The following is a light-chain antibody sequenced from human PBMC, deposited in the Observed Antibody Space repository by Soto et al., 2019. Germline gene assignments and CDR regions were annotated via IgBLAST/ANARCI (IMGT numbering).Light chain of an antibody. Sequence: DIQLTQSPSFLSASVGDRVTITCRASQGISSYLAWYQQKPGKAPKLLIYAASTLQSGVTSRFSGSRSGTEFTLTITSLQPEDFATYYCKQPNSYPPTGTFGQGTKLEIK. V-gene: IGKV1-9*01. J-gene: IGKJ2*01. CDR3: KQPNSYPPTGT. CDR1: QGISSY. CDR2: AAS.